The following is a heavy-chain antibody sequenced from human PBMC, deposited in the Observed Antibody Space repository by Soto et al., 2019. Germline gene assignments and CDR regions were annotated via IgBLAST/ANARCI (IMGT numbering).Heavy chain of an antibody. CDR2: IRTDSVDI. CDR3: VRSYEQQVHTWRGPHFDC. J-gene: IGHJ4*02. V-gene: IGHV3-64D*06. D-gene: IGHD3-16*01. Sequence: GGSLRLSGSASGFAFKDYCIHWVRQAPGKGLEYVAAIRTDSVDISYADSVKGRFIISRDNSKDTLYLQMSSLRADDTGLYYCVRSYEQQVHTWRGPHFDCSGQGALVTLCS. CDR1: GFAFKDYC.